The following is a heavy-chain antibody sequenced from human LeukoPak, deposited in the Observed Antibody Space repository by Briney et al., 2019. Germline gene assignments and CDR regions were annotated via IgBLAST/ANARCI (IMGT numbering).Heavy chain of an antibody. V-gene: IGHV4-30-2*01. CDR1: GGSISSGPYF. CDR3: ARVGIAAADSVWFDP. CDR2: IYHSGST. J-gene: IGHJ5*02. Sequence: SETLSLTCSVSGGSISSGPYFWSWIRQPPGKGLEWIGYIYHSGSTYCNPSLKSRVTISVDRSKNQFSLKLSSVTAADTAVYYCARVGIAAADSVWFDPWGQGTLVTVSS. D-gene: IGHD6-13*01.